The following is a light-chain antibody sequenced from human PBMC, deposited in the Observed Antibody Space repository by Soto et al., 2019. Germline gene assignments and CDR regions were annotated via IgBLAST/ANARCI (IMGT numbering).Light chain of an antibody. CDR2: AAS. CDR1: QGISSY. J-gene: IGKJ4*01. V-gene: IGKV1-8*01. Sequence: AIRMTQSPSSLSASTGDRVAITCRASQGISSYLAWYQQKPGKAPKLLIYAASTLQSGFPSRFSGSGSGTDFTLTISCLQSEDFATYYCQQYYSYPPTFGGGTKVEIK. CDR3: QQYYSYPPT.